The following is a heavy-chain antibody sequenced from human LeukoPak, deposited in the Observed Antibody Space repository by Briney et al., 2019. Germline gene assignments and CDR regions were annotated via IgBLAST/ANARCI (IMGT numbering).Heavy chain of an antibody. J-gene: IGHJ4*02. CDR3: AKDSSWSFDY. D-gene: IGHD6-13*01. Sequence: GGSLRLSCATSGFTFSSYGMHWVRQAPGKGLEGVAFIRSDGGDKYYADSVKGRLTISRDNSRNILYLQMNSLTAEDTAVYYCAKDSSWSFDYWGQGTLVTVSS. CDR2: IRSDGGDK. V-gene: IGHV3-30*02. CDR1: GFTFSSYG.